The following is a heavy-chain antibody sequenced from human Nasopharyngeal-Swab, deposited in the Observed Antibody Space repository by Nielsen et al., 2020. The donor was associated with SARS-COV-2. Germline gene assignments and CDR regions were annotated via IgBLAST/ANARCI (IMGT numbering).Heavy chain of an antibody. V-gene: IGHV3-23*01. CDR2: ISFSGGRT. Sequence: GESLKISCAVSGFSFSDSAMTWVRQAAGKGLEWVSSISFSGGRTYYAESVRDRFTISRDNSKNTVYLQMGGLGAEDTAVYYCAKVNGYHRDNGDFEYWGQGTLVTVAS. J-gene: IGHJ4*02. CDR1: GFSFSDSA. CDR3: AKVNGYHRDNGDFEY. D-gene: IGHD5-24*01.